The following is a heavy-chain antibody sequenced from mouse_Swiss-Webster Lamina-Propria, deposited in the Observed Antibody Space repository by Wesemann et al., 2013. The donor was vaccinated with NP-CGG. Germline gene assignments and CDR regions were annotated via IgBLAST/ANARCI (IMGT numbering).Heavy chain of an antibody. CDR1: GYTFTDYA. D-gene: IGHD2-2*01. V-gene: IGHV1S137*01. CDR3: ASGGGYGWYFDV. CDR2: ISTYSGNT. Sequence: QVQLQQSGPELVKPGASVKMSCKASGYTFTDYAVHWVKQSHAKSLEWIGVISTYSGNTNYNQKFKGKATMTVDKSSSTAYMELARLTSEDSAIYYCASGGGYGWYFDVWGAGTTVTVSS. J-gene: IGHJ1*01.